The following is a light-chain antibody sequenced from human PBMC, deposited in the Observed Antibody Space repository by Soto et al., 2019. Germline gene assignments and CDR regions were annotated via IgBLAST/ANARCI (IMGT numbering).Light chain of an antibody. CDR1: SSDVGGYNY. Sequence: QSALTQPASVSGSPGQPITICCTGTSSDVGGYNYVSWYQQHPGKAPKVMIYDVSNRPSGVSNRFSGSKSGNTASLTISGLQAEDEADYYCGSYTTSSTLYVFGNGTKLTVL. J-gene: IGLJ1*01. CDR3: GSYTTSSTLYV. V-gene: IGLV2-14*01. CDR2: DVS.